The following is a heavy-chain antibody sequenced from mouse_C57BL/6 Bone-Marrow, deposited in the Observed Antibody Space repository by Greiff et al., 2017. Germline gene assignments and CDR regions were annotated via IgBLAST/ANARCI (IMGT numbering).Heavy chain of an antibody. CDR3: ASTYDSKRSAMDY. V-gene: IGHV5-6*02. D-gene: IGHD2-5*01. CDR2: ISSGGSYT. Sequence: EVKLVESGGDLVKPGGSLKLSCAASGFTFSSYGMSWVRQTPDKRLEWVATISSGGSYTYYPDSVKGRFTISRDNAKNTLYLQMSSLKSEDTAMYYCASTYDSKRSAMDYWGQGTSVTVSS. CDR1: GFTFSSYG. J-gene: IGHJ4*01.